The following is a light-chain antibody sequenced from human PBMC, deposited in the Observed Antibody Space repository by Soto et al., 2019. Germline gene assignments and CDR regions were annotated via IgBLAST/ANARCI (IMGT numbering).Light chain of an antibody. CDR3: QQYNHWSSLT. CDR1: QSVGRK. J-gene: IGKJ5*01. Sequence: EIQMTQSPVTLSVSRGQRPSLSSRASQSVGRKVVWYQQKPGQAPRVLIYDTSTRATGVPVRFSGSGSGTEFTLTISSLQSEDFAVYHCQQYNHWSSLTFGQGTRLEIK. V-gene: IGKV3-15*01. CDR2: DTS.